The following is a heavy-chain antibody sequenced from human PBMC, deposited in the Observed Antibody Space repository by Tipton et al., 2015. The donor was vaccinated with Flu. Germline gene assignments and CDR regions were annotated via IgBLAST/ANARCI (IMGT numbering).Heavy chain of an antibody. J-gene: IGHJ4*02. CDR3: ARGSGSGTFMIFDF. Sequence: TLSLTCTVSGYSLSSYYWSWIRQPAGKGLEWIGRIYTSGGSKYNPSLRGRLTMSVDASTKEFSLKLSSVTAADPAVYYCARGSGSGTFMIFDFWGQGTLVTVSS. CDR1: GYSLSSYY. CDR2: IYTSGGS. D-gene: IGHD3-10*01. V-gene: IGHV4-4*07.